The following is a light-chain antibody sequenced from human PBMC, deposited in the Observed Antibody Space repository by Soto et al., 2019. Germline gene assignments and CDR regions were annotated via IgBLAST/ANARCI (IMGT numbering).Light chain of an antibody. V-gene: IGLV1-44*01. Sequence: QPVLTQPPSASGIPGQRFTIPCSGSSSNIAGNTVNWYQQLPGTAPKLLIYSNNQRPSGVPDRFSGSKSGTSASLAISGLQSEDAADYYCAAWEDRLNGWVFGGGTQLTVL. J-gene: IGLJ3*02. CDR1: SSNIAGNT. CDR3: AAWEDRLNGWV. CDR2: SNN.